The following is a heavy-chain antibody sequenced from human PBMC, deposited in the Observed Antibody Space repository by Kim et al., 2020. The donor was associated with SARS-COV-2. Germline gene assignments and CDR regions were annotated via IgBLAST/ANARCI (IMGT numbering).Heavy chain of an antibody. CDR3: AKDQGLVVAANFDI. Sequence: ADSVKGRLTISRDNSKNTLYLQMNSLRAEDTAVYYCAKDQGLVVAANFDIWGQGTMVTVSS. D-gene: IGHD2-15*01. J-gene: IGHJ3*02. V-gene: IGHV3-23*01.